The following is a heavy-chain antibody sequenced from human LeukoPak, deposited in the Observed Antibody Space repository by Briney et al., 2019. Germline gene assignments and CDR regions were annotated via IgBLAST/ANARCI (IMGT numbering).Heavy chain of an antibody. D-gene: IGHD6-19*01. CDR1: GFTFSSYA. CDR2: ISGSGGST. Sequence: GGSLRLSCAASGFTFSSYAMSWVRQAPGKGLEWVSAISGSGGSTYYADSVEGRFTISRDNSKNTLYLQMNSLRAEDTAVYNCARDSGWHSDYWGQGTLVTVSS. CDR3: ARDSGWHSDY. J-gene: IGHJ4*02. V-gene: IGHV3-23*01.